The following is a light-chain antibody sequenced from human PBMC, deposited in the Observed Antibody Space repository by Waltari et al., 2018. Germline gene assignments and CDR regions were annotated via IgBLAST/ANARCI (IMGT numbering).Light chain of an antibody. J-gene: IGKJ1*01. CDR1: QSVSSSY. CDR2: GAS. Sequence: EIVLTQSPGTLSLSPGERATLPCRASQSVSSSYLAWYQQKPGQAPSLLIYGASSMATGIPDRFSGSGSGTDFTLTISRLEPEDFAVYYCKQYGSSPTFGQGTKVEIK. CDR3: KQYGSSPT. V-gene: IGKV3-20*01.